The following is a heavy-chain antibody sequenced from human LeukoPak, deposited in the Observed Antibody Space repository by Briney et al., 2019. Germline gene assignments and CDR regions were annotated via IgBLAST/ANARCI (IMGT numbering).Heavy chain of an antibody. Sequence: SETLSLTCTVSGGSITSYYWSWIRQPPGKGLEWIGYIYDSGSTNYNPSLKSRVTISADTSKNQFSLKLTSVTAADTAVYYCARVGSSGWFNWGQGTLVTVSS. D-gene: IGHD6-19*01. CDR2: IYDSGST. J-gene: IGHJ4*02. CDR3: ARVGSSGWFN. V-gene: IGHV4-59*01. CDR1: GGSITSYY.